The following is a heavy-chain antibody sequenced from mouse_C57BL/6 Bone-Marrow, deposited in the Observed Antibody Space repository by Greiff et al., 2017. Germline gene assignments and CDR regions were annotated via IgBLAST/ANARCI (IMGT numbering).Heavy chain of an antibody. CDR3: AKKEGIYYGNWEAMDY. V-gene: IGHV2-5*01. CDR2: IWRGGST. Sequence: VKLQESGPGLVQPSQSLSITCTVSGFSLTSYGVHWVRQSPGKGLEWLGVIWRGGSTDYNAAFMSRLSITKDNSKSQVFFKMNSLQADDTAIYYCAKKEGIYYGNWEAMDYWGQGTSVTVSS. D-gene: IGHD2-1*01. J-gene: IGHJ4*01. CDR1: GFSLTSYG.